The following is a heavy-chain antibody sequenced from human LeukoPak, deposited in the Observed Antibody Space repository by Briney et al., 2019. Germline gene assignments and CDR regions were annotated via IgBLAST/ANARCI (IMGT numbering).Heavy chain of an antibody. V-gene: IGHV4-4*07. Sequence: ASETLSLTCTVSGGSISSYYWSWIRQPAGKGLEWIGRIYTSGSTNYNPSLKSRVTISVDTSKNQFSLKLSSVTAADTAVYYCARTPAMGWFDPWGQGTLVTVSS. D-gene: IGHD2-2*01. CDR2: IYTSGST. J-gene: IGHJ5*02. CDR1: GGSISSYY. CDR3: ARTPAMGWFDP.